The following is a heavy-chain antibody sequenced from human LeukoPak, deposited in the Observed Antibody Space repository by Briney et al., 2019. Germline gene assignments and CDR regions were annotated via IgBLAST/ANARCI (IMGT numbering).Heavy chain of an antibody. V-gene: IGHV4-4*07. Sequence: SETLSLTCTVSGGSISSYYWSWIRQPAGKGLEWIGRIYTSGSTNYNPSLKSRVTMSVDTSKNQFSLKLSSVTAADTAVYYCARDTDYDFWSGLGRGYCYYGMDVWGQGTTVTVSS. J-gene: IGHJ6*02. CDR1: GGSISSYY. CDR2: IYTSGST. CDR3: ARDTDYDFWSGLGRGYCYYGMDV. D-gene: IGHD3-3*01.